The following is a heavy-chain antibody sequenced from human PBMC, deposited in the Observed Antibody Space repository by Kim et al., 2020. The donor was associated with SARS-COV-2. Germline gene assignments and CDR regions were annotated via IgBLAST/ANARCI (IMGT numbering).Heavy chain of an antibody. V-gene: IGHV1-3*01. CDR2: INAGNGNT. CDR3: ARGTPKYYYGSGSYYRGWFDP. Sequence: ASVKVSCKASGYTFTSYAMHWVRQAPGQRLEWMGWINAGNGNTKYSQKFQGRVTITRDTSASTAYMELSSLRSEDTAVYYCARGTPKYYYGSGSYYRGWFDPWCQATLVTVSS. D-gene: IGHD3-10*01. J-gene: IGHJ5*02. CDR1: GYTFTSYA.